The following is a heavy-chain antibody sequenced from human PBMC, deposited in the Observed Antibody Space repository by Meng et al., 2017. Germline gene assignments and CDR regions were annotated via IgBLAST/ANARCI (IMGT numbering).Heavy chain of an antibody. CDR3: ARELMVRGVYNYFDY. D-gene: IGHD3-10*01. CDR1: GYTFTSYA. Sequence: SVKVSCKASGYTFTSYAMNWVRQAPGQGLEWMGGIIPIFGTANYAQKFQGRVTITTDESTSTAYMELSSLRSEDTAVYYCARELMVRGVYNYFDYWGQGTLVTVSS. CDR2: IIPIFGTA. J-gene: IGHJ4*02. V-gene: IGHV1-69*05.